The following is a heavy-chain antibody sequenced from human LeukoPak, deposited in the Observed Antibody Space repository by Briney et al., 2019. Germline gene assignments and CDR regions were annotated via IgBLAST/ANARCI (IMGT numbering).Heavy chain of an antibody. D-gene: IGHD3-10*01. Sequence: GASVKVSCKASGGTFSSYEISWVGQAPGQGLEWMGGIIPIFGTANYAQKFQGRVTITADESTSTAYMELSSLRSEDTAVYYCASHFRSLPRFGELRSPNWFDPWGQGTLVTVSS. J-gene: IGHJ5*02. CDR1: GGTFSSYE. CDR2: IIPIFGTA. CDR3: ASHFRSLPRFGELRSPNWFDP. V-gene: IGHV1-69*13.